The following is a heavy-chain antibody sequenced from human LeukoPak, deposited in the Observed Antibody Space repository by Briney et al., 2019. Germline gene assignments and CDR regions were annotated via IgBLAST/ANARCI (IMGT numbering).Heavy chain of an antibody. J-gene: IGHJ4*02. V-gene: IGHV4-31*03. D-gene: IGHD1-14*01. CDR3: ASSAVNPRDLDY. Sequence: SQTLSLTCTASGGSISSGGYYWSWIRQHPGKGLEWIGYIYYSGSTYYNSSLKSRVTISVDTSKNQFSLKLSSVTAADTAVYYCASSAVNPRDLDYWGQGTLVTVSS. CDR2: IYYSGST. CDR1: GGSISSGGYY.